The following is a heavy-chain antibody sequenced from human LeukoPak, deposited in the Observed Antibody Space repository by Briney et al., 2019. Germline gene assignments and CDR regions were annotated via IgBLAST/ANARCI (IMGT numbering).Heavy chain of an antibody. J-gene: IGHJ4*02. CDR1: GYTFTGYY. V-gene: IGHV1-2*02. CDR2: INPNSGGT. D-gene: IGHD3-22*01. CDR3: ARVSYDSSGSIDY. Sequence: ASVEVSCKASGYTFTGYYMHWVRQAPGQGLEWMGWINPNSGGTNYAQKFQGRVTMTRDTSISTAYMELSRLRSDDTAVYYCARVSYDSSGSIDYWGQGTLVTVSS.